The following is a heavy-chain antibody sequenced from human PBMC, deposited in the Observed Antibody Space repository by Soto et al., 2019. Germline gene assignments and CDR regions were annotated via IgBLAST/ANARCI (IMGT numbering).Heavy chain of an antibody. CDR3: ERGRERGYSYGHRYYYYGMDA. CDR2: INHSGST. Sequence: PSETLSLTCAVYGGSFSGYYWGWIRQPPGKGLEWIGEINHSGSTNYNPSLKSRVTISVDTSKKQFSLKLSSVTAADTAVYYCERGRERGYSYGHRYYYYGMDAWGQGTPVTVSS. D-gene: IGHD5-18*01. CDR1: GGSFSGYY. V-gene: IGHV4-34*01. J-gene: IGHJ6*02.